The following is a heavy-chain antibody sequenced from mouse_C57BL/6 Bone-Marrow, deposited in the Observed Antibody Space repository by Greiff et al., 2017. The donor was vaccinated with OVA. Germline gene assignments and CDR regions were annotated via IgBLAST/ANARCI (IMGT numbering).Heavy chain of an antibody. CDR3: ARRNWVFAY. V-gene: IGHV5-6*01. CDR2: ISSGGSYT. CDR1: GFTFSSYG. J-gene: IGHJ3*01. Sequence: EVQWVESGGDLVKPGGSLKLSCAASGFTFSSYGMSWVRQTPDKRLEWVATISSGGSYTYYPDSVKGRFTISRDNAKNTLYLQMSSLKSEDTAMYYCARRNWVFAYWGQGTLVTVSA. D-gene: IGHD4-1*01.